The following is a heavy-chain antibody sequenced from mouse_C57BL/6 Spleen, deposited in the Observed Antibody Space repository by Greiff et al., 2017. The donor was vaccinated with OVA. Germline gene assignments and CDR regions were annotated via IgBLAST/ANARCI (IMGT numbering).Heavy chain of an antibody. V-gene: IGHV1-15*01. CDR3: TTQDAFAY. CDR2: IDPETGGT. J-gene: IGHJ3*01. CDR1: GYTFTDYE. Sequence: VQLQQSGAELVRPGASVTLSCKASGYTFTDYEMHWVKQTPVHGLEWIGAIDPETGGTAYNQKFKGKAILTADKSSSTAYMELRSLTSEDSAVYYCTTQDAFAYWGQGTLVTVSA.